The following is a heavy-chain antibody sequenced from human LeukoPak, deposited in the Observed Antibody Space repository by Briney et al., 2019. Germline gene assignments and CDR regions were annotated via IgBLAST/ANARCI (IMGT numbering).Heavy chain of an antibody. D-gene: IGHD3-3*02. CDR2: IKSRTDGGTS. V-gene: IGHV3-15*01. J-gene: IGHJ4*02. CDR3: TTDRVILGRSFDY. CDR1: GFRFSNDW. Sequence: GGSLRLSCADSGFRFSNDWMSWVRQAPGKGVEWVGRIKSRTDGGTSDYAAPVKGSFTISRDDSKSTLYLQMNSLKAEDTAVYYCTTDRVILGRSFDYWGQGTLVTVSS.